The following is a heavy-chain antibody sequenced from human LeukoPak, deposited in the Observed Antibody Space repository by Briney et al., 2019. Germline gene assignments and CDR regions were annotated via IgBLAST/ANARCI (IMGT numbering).Heavy chain of an antibody. V-gene: IGHV3-11*01. CDR2: ITSGAGST. D-gene: IGHD3-16*01. CDR1: GFSISDYY. J-gene: IGHJ4*02. Sequence: GGSLRLSCNASGFSISDYYMSWIRQSPGKGLEWISYITSGAGSTKYADSVKGRFTISRDKAKNSVALQLNSLRAEDTAVYYCTRERRGTYYAFESWGQGTLVTVSS. CDR3: TRERRGTYYAFES.